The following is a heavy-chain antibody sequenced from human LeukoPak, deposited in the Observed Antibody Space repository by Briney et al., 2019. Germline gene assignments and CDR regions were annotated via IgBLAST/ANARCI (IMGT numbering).Heavy chain of an antibody. D-gene: IGHD3-22*01. V-gene: IGHV4-59*01. CDR3: ASLTTADAFDI. Sequence: PSETLSLTCTVSGGSISSYYWSWIRQPPGKGLEWIGYIYYSGSTHYNPSLKSRVTISVDTSKNQFSLKLRSVTAADTAVYYCASLTTADAFDIWGQGTMVTVSS. J-gene: IGHJ3*02. CDR1: GGSISSYY. CDR2: IYYSGST.